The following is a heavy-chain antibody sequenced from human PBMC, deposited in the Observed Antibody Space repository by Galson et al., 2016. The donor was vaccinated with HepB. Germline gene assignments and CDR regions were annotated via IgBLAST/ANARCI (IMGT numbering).Heavy chain of an antibody. V-gene: IGHV3-64D*06. CDR1: GFIFSRYV. J-gene: IGHJ4*02. D-gene: IGHD3-10*01. CDR2: ISANGDTT. CDR3: VKDSGRGKGVAEGDY. Sequence: SLRLSCAASGFIFSRYVMHWVRQAPGKGLQYVSAISANGDTTYYADSVRGRFTISRDNSKNTLYLQMTSLRVEEKAVYYCVKDSGRGKGVAEGDYWGQGALVIVSS.